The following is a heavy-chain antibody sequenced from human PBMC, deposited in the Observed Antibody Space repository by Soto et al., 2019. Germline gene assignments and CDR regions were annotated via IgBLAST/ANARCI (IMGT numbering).Heavy chain of an antibody. D-gene: IGHD1-26*01. V-gene: IGHV3-30*18. CDR1: GFTLSNYG. Sequence: QVQLVESGGGGVQPGRSLRLSCVASGFTLSNYGMHWFGQAPGKGREGVAATSYDGTYTYYTDSVKGRFTISRDNSKNTLYLQMNSLRPEDTAVYYCAKTGESGTFGRFDYWGQGTLVTVSS. CDR2: TSYDGTYT. CDR3: AKTGESGTFGRFDY. J-gene: IGHJ4*02.